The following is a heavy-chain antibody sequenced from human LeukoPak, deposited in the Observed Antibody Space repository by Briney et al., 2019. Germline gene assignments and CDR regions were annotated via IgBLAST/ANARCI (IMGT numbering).Heavy chain of an antibody. CDR3: ANTYYAFWSGSF. J-gene: IGHJ4*02. CDR1: GFTVSAYA. Sequence: GGSLRLSCAASGFTVSAYAMAWVRQAPGKGLEWVSTIYDDNTYYADSVKGRFAISTDNSKNTVYLQMNSLRAEDTAVYYCANTYYAFWSGSFWGQGTLVTVSS. D-gene: IGHD3-3*01. V-gene: IGHV3-23*01. CDR2: IYDDNT.